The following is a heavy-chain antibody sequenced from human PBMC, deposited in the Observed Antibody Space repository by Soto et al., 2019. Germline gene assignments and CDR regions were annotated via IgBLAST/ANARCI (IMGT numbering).Heavy chain of an antibody. D-gene: IGHD4-17*01. CDR1: GYTFTSYD. Sequence: QVQLVQSGAEVKKPGASVKVSCKASGYTFTSYDINWVRQATGQGFEYLGWMNPTSGNTGYVKKFQGRVNMTWDTAISTAYMELGSLRSEDPAVYYCAGGIQNGDYSRSFDPWGPGTLVTASS. V-gene: IGHV1-8*01. J-gene: IGHJ5*02. CDR3: AGGIQNGDYSRSFDP. CDR2: MNPTSGNT.